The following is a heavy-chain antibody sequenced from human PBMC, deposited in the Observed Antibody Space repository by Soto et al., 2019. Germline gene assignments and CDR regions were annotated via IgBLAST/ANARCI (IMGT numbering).Heavy chain of an antibody. CDR3: ARDGGYGRVYYFDY. V-gene: IGHV1-3*01. J-gene: IGHJ4*02. CDR2: INAGNGNT. D-gene: IGHD4-17*01. CDR1: GYTFTSYA. Sequence: VSVKVSCKASGYTFTSYAMHWVRQAPGQRLEWMGWINAGNGNTKYSQKFQGRVTITRDTSASTAYMELSSLRSEDTAVYYCARDGGYGRVYYFDYWGQGTLVTVSS.